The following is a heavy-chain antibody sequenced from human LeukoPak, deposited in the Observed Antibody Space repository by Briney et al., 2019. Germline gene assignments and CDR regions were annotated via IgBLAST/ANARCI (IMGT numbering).Heavy chain of an antibody. D-gene: IGHD3-10*01. CDR1: GFTFSSYG. CDR2: ISYDGSNK. V-gene: IGHV3-30*18. CDR3: AKDGRFGELFLYYFDY. Sequence: GGSLRLSCAASGFTFSSYGMHWVRQAPGKGLEWVAVISYDGSNKYYADSMKGRFTISRDNSKNTLYLQMNSLRAEDTAVYYCAKDGRFGELFLYYFDYWGQGTLVTVSS. J-gene: IGHJ4*02.